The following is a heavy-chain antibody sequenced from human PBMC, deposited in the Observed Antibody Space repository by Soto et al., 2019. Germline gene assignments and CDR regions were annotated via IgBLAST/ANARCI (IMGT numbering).Heavy chain of an antibody. CDR3: TTGYPETNDAFDI. D-gene: IGHD3-16*02. CDR2: IKSKTDGGTT. CDR1: GFTFSNAW. V-gene: IGHV3-15*01. Sequence: GGSLRLSCAASGFTFSNAWMSWVRQAPGKGLEWVGRIKSKTDGGTTDYAAPVKGRFTISRADSKNTLYLQMNSLKTEDTAVYYCTTGYPETNDAFDIWGQGTMVTVSS. J-gene: IGHJ3*02.